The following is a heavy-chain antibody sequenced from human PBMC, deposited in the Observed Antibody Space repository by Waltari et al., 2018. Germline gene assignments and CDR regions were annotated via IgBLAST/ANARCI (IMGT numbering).Heavy chain of an antibody. CDR1: GFNVFSNY. J-gene: IGHJ4*02. CDR3: ARDRGASGYDFDY. CDR2: IYSGGGTT. Sequence: EVQLVESGGGLIQPGGSLRLSCAASGFNVFSNYMSWVRQAPGKGLEWVSVIYSGGGTTSYADSWKGRFTISRDDSRNIVYLQMNSLRADDTAVYYCARDRGASGYDFDYWGQGVLVTVSS. V-gene: IGHV3-53*01. D-gene: IGHD5-12*01.